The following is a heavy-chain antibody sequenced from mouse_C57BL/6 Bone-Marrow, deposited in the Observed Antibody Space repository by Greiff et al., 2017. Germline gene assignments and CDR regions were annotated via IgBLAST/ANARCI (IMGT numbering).Heavy chain of an antibody. J-gene: IGHJ2*01. CDR1: GYTFTSYG. V-gene: IGHV1-81*01. D-gene: IGHD4-1*01. Sequence: QVQLKESGAELARPGASVKLSCKASGYTFTSYGISWVKQRTGQGLELIGEIYPRSGNTYYNEKFKGKATLTADKSSSTAYMELRSLTSEDSAVYFCARWGNWCFDYWGQGTTLTVSS. CDR3: ARWGNWCFDY. CDR2: IYPRSGNT.